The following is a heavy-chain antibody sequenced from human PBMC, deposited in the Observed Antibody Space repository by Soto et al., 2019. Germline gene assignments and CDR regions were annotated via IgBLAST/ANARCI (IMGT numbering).Heavy chain of an antibody. J-gene: IGHJ5*02. CDR1: GGSISSYY. V-gene: IGHV4-59*01. D-gene: IGHD1-1*01. Sequence: PSETLSLTCTVSGGSISSYYWSWIRQPPGKGLEWIGYIYYSGSTNYNPSLKSRVTISVDTSKNQFSLKLSSVTAADTAVYYCARMGGTTFGFGWFDPWGQGTLVTVSS. CDR3: ARMGGTTFGFGWFDP. CDR2: IYYSGST.